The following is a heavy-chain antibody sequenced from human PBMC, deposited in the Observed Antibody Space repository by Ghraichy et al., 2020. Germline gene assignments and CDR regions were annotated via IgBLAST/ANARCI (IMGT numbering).Heavy chain of an antibody. V-gene: IGHV5-51*01. D-gene: IGHD3-3*01. Sequence: GESLNISCKGSGYSFTSYWIGWVRQMPGKGLEWMGIIYPGDSDTRYSPSFQGQVTISADKSISAAYLQWSSLKASDTAMYYCARRVGPGRRGGSGYYARYWFDPWGQGTLVTVSS. CDR3: ARRVGPGRRGGSGYYARYWFDP. CDR2: IYPGDSDT. J-gene: IGHJ5*02. CDR1: GYSFTSYW.